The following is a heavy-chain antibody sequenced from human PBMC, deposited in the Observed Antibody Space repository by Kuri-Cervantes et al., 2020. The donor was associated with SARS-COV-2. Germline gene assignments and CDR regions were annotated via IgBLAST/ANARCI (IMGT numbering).Heavy chain of an antibody. Sequence: SVKVSCKASGGTFSSYAVTWVRQVPGQGLEWMAMIIPLFGTTNYAQKFRGRATITADKSTNTAYMELSSLTSEDTAVYYCARPYCSSSTCYDGTFDSWGQGTLVTVSS. CDR3: ARPYCSSSTCYDGTFDS. V-gene: IGHV1-69*06. CDR2: IIPLFGTT. CDR1: GGTFSSYA. J-gene: IGHJ4*02. D-gene: IGHD2-2*01.